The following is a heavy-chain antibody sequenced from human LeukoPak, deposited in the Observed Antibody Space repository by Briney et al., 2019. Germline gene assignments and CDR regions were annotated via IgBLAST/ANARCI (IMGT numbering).Heavy chain of an antibody. CDR3: ARDNTYGSGSYHFDY. CDR2: INPNSGGT. V-gene: IGHV1-2*06. Sequence: ASVKVSCKASRYTFSNYDINWVRQATGQGLEWMGRINPNSGGTNYAQKFQGRVTMTRDTSISTAYMELSRLRSDDTAVYYCARDNTYGSGSYHFDYWGQGTLVTVSS. J-gene: IGHJ4*02. D-gene: IGHD3-10*01. CDR1: RYTFSNYD.